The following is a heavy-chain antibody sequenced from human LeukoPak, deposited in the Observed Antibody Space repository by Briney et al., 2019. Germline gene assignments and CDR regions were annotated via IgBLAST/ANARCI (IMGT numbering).Heavy chain of an antibody. Sequence: GRSLRLSCAASGFTFSSYAMHWVRQAPGKGLEWVAVISYDGSNKYYADSVKGRFTISRDNSKNTLYLQMNSLRAEDTAVYYCARGSVTTTLSINYWGQGTLVTVSS. V-gene: IGHV3-30*04. CDR1: GFTFSSYA. CDR2: ISYDGSNK. J-gene: IGHJ4*02. CDR3: ARGSVTTTLSINY. D-gene: IGHD1-1*01.